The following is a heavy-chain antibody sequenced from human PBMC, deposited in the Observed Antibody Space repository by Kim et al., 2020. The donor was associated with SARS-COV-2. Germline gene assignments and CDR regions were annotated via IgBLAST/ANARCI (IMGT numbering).Heavy chain of an antibody. CDR2: IYNSGST. J-gene: IGHJ2*01. CDR3: ARPICGGGCYRLNWYFDL. D-gene: IGHD2-21*02. CDR1: AGSVSSDSYY. V-gene: IGHV4-39*01. Sequence: SETLSLTCTVSAGSVSSDSYYWGWIRQSPGKGLEWIGNIYNSGSTYYNPSLKSRVTISVDTSKNQFSLTLASVTAADTAVYYCARPICGGGCYRLNWYFDLWGRGTLVSVSS.